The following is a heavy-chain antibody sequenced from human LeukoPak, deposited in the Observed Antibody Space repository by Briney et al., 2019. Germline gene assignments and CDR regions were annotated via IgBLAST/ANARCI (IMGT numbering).Heavy chain of an antibody. CDR1: GYSFTSYW. D-gene: IGHD4-23*01. J-gene: IGHJ4*02. CDR3: ATHDYGGRKGKSFDY. CDR2: IYPGDSDT. V-gene: IGHV5-51*01. Sequence: GESLKISCKGSGYSFTSYWIGWVRQMPGKGLEWMGIIYPGDSDTRYSPSFQGQVTISADKSISTAYLQWSSLKASDTAMYYCATHDYGGRKGKSFDYWGQGTLVTVSS.